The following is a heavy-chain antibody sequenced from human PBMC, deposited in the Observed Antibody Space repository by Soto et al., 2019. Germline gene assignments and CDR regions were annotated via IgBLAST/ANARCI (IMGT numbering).Heavy chain of an antibody. D-gene: IGHD1-7*01. CDR1: GGSISSGDYY. CDR3: ARGETGTTVDY. V-gene: IGHV4-30-4*01. J-gene: IGHJ4*02. CDR2: IYYSGST. Sequence: SETLSLTCTVSGGSISSGDYYWSWIRQPPGKGLEWIGYIYYSGSTYYNPSLKSRVTISVDTSKNQFSLKPSSVTAADTAVYYCARGETGTTVDYWGQGTLVTVSS.